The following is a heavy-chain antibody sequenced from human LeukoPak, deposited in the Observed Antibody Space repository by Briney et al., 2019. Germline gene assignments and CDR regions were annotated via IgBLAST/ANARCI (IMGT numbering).Heavy chain of an antibody. D-gene: IGHD3-10*01. CDR3: ARVPLYGSGAYFDY. J-gene: IGHJ4*02. CDR1: GYSISSYYY. Sequence: SETLSLTCTVSGYSISSYYYCGWIRPPPGKGLEWIGSIYHSGSTYYNPSLKSRFTISVDTSKNQFSLKLSSVTAADTAVYYCARVPLYGSGAYFDYWDQGTLVTVSS. V-gene: IGHV4-38-2*02. CDR2: IYHSGST.